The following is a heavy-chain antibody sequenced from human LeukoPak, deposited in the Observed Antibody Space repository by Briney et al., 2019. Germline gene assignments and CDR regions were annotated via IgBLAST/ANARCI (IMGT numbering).Heavy chain of an antibody. V-gene: IGHV1-69*04. CDR2: IIPILGIA. CDR3: ARDIEAAPDNY. J-gene: IGHJ4*02. CDR1: GGTFSSYA. D-gene: IGHD6-13*01. Sequence: ASVKVSCKASGGTFSSYAISWVRQAPGQGLEWMGRIIPILGIANYEQKFQGRVTITADKSKSTAYMELGSLRSEDTAVYYCARDIEAAPDNYWGQGTLVTVSS.